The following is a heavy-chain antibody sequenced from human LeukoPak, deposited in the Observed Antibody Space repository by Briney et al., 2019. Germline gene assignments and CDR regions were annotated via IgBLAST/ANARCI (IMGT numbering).Heavy chain of an antibody. D-gene: IGHD2-2*01. CDR1: GYTFTSYD. CDR3: ARGYHQLVRTNHY. Sequence: ASVKVSCKASGYTFTSYDINWVRRATGQGLEWMGWMNPNSGNTGYAQKFQGRVTMTRNTSISTAYMELSSLRSEDTAVYYCARGYHQLVRTNHYWGPRTLVTVSS. CDR2: MNPNSGNT. J-gene: IGHJ4*02. V-gene: IGHV1-8*01.